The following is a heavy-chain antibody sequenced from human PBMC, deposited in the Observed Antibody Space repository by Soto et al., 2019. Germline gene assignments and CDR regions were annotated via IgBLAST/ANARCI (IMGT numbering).Heavy chain of an antibody. V-gene: IGHV4-59*01. CDR2: IYYSGST. CDR1: GGSISSDY. J-gene: IGHJ6*02. Sequence: LSLTCTVSGGSISSDYWSWIRQPPGKGLEWIGYIYYSGSTKYNPSLKSRVTISVDTSKNQFSLKVNSVTAADTAVYFCARDRGAFCSGGSCYSRGMDVWGQGTTVTVSS. CDR3: ARDRGAFCSGGSCYSRGMDV. D-gene: IGHD2-15*01.